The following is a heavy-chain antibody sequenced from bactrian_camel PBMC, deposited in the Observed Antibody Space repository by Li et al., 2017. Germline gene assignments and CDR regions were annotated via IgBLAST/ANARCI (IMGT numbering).Heavy chain of an antibody. D-gene: IGHD7*01. Sequence: VQLVESGGGSVQPGGSLRLSCAAYGFTFSDYDMSWPRQAPGKQLEWVSAINRDGDSTAYADSVKGRFTISAHNAQKTLYLQMNSLKPEDTAVYFCAADPSGDTWSFGMDYWGKGTQVTVS. J-gene: IGHJ7*01. CDR1: GFTFSDYD. CDR2: INRDGDST. V-gene: IGHV3S40*01.